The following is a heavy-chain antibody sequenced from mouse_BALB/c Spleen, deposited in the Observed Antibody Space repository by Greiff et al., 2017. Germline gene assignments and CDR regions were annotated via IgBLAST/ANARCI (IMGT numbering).Heavy chain of an antibody. CDR2: IWAGGST. CDR1: GFSLTSYG. J-gene: IGHJ3*01. V-gene: IGHV2-9*02. Sequence: VKVVESGPGLVAPSQSLSITCTVSGFSLTSYGVHWVRQPPGKGLEWLGVIWAGGSTNYNSALMSRLSISKDNSKSQVFLKMNSLQTDDTAMYYCARYDGGYAWFAYWGQGTLVTVSA. D-gene: IGHD2-2*01. CDR3: ARYDGGYAWFAY.